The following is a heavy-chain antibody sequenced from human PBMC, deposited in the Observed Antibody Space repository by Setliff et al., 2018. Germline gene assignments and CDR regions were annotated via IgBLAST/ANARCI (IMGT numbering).Heavy chain of an antibody. D-gene: IGHD6-6*01. CDR1: SGTFSDYY. V-gene: IGHV4-34*01. J-gene: IGHJ5*02. CDR2: IKHSGTT. CDR3: ARGRNVAARLLDT. Sequence: PSETLSLTCTAYSGTFSDYYWTWIRQPPGKGLEWIGEIKHSGTTNYNPSLKSRVTISVDTSKNQFSLTMSSVTAADAAVYYCARGRNVAARLLDTWGQGSRVTVS.